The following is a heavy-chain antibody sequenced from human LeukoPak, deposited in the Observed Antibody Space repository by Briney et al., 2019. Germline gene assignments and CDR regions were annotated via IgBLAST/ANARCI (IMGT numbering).Heavy chain of an antibody. V-gene: IGHV3-23*01. CDR3: ARDPGAFPYFFDS. J-gene: IGHJ4*02. CDR2: ISGSGRST. CDR1: GFTFSSYA. Sequence: GGSLRLSCAASGFTFSSYAMNWVRQAPGKGLEWVSSISGSGRSTYYADSVKGRFTISRDNSKNTLYLQMNSLRVEDTAVYFCARDPGAFPYFFDSWGQGTLDTVSS. D-gene: IGHD4/OR15-4a*01.